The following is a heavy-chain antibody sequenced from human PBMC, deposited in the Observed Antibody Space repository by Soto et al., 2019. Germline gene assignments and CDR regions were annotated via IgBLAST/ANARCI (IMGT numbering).Heavy chain of an antibody. Sequence: GGSLRLSCAASGFTFSSYAMHWVRQAPGKGLEWVAVISYDGSNKYYADSVKGRFTISRDNSKNTLYLQMNSLRAEDTAVYYCARDPNWNDGMDYWGQGTLVTVSS. CDR1: GFTFSSYA. CDR3: ARDPNWNDGMDY. D-gene: IGHD1-20*01. V-gene: IGHV3-30-3*01. CDR2: ISYDGSNK. J-gene: IGHJ4*02.